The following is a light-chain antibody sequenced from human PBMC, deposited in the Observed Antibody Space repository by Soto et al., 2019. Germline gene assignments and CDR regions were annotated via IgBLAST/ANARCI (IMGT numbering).Light chain of an antibody. CDR3: QQYNNWPPLT. CDR2: GAS. J-gene: IGKJ4*01. CDR1: QSVSSN. Sequence: EIVMTQSPATLSLSAGERVTLACRASQSVSSNLAWYQQKPGQAPRLLIYGASTRATGIPARFSGSGSGTDFTLTISSLQSEDFAVYYCQQYNNWPPLTFGGGTKGEIK. V-gene: IGKV3D-15*01.